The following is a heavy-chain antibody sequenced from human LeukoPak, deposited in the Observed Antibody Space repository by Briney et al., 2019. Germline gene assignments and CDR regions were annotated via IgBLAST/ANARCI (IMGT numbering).Heavy chain of an antibody. CDR1: GYTFTSYD. CDR3: ARGAIAAASDY. V-gene: IGHV1-8*01. J-gene: IGHJ4*02. Sequence: ASVKVSCKASGYTFTSYDINWVRQAPGQGLEWMGWMNPNSDNTGYAQKFQGRVTMTRNISISTAYMELSSLRSEDTDVYYCARGAIAAASDYWGQGTLVTVSS. D-gene: IGHD6-13*01. CDR2: MNPNSDNT.